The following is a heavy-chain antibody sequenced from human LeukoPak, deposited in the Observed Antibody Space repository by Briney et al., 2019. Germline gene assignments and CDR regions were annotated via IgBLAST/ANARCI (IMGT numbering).Heavy chain of an antibody. CDR3: ARREKVVAARGLFDY. Sequence: PSETLSLTCAVYGGSSSGYYWSWIRQPPGKGLEWIGEINHSGSTNYNPSLKSRVTISVDTSKNQFSLKLSSVTAADTAVYYCARREKVVAARGLFDYWGQGTLVTVSS. V-gene: IGHV4-34*01. J-gene: IGHJ4*02. CDR1: GGSSSGYY. CDR2: INHSGST. D-gene: IGHD2-15*01.